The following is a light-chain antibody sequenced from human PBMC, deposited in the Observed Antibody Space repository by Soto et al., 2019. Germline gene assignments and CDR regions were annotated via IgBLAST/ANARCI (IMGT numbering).Light chain of an antibody. CDR3: QQYSNSGT. CDR2: AAS. J-gene: IGKJ1*01. CDR1: QSVSDNY. Sequence: TALTLSPCALCLVPGASRTLYCRASQSVSDNYSAWHQKPAGPPPRLLIYAASIRGTGPPDIFSGSASTEDFLTIISRQPDEDAAVYYHQQYSNSGTFGQGTKVDIK. V-gene: IGKV3-20*01.